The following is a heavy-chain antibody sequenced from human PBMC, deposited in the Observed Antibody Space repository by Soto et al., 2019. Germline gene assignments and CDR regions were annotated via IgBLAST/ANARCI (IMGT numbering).Heavy chain of an antibody. Sequence: ASVKVSCKASGYTFTSYGISWVRQAPGQGLEWMGWISAYNGNTNYAQKLQGRVSMTTDTSTSTAYMELRSLRSDDTAVYYCARGGGYYYDSSGLFDYWGQGTLVTVSS. V-gene: IGHV1-18*01. CDR2: ISAYNGNT. CDR1: GYTFTSYG. CDR3: ARGGGYYYDSSGLFDY. D-gene: IGHD3-22*01. J-gene: IGHJ4*02.